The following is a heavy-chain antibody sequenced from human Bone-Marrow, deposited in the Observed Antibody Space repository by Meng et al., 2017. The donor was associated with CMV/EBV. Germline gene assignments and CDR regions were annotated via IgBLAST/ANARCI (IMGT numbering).Heavy chain of an antibody. CDR1: GFTFSSYA. Sequence: GESLKISCAASGFTFSSYAMSWVRQAPGKGLEWVSAISGSGGSTYYADSVKGRFTISRDNSKNTLYLQMNSLRAEDTAVYYCAKDASRLGDGYNTNWGQGQRVNGAS. V-gene: IGHV3-23*01. CDR3: AKDASRLGDGYNTN. CDR2: ISGSGGST. D-gene: IGHD5-24*01. J-gene: IGHJ4*02.